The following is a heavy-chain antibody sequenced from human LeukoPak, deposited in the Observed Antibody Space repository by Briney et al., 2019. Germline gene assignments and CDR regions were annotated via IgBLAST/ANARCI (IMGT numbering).Heavy chain of an antibody. J-gene: IGHJ5*02. Sequence: GGSLRLSCAASGYKLDEFGVSWVRDALERGGVWVCHFNWNGDWTGYADSVKGRVTISIDNAKNTLYRQMNSLRAEDTALYYCAGYYYDSSRGFDLWGQGTLVTVSA. CDR1: GYKLDEFG. V-gene: IGHV3-20*04. CDR3: AGYYYDSSRGFDL. D-gene: IGHD3-22*01. CDR2: FNWNGDWT.